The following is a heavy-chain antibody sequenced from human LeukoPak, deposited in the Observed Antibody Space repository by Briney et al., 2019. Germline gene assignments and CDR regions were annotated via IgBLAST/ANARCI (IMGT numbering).Heavy chain of an antibody. V-gene: IGHV4-34*01. Sequence: SETQSLTCAVYGGSFSGYYWSWIRQPPGKGLEWIGEINHSGSTNYNPSLKSRVTISVDTSKNQFSLKLSSVTAADTAVYYCARVGGYDPFDYWGQGTLVTVSS. D-gene: IGHD5-12*01. J-gene: IGHJ4*02. CDR1: GGSFSGYY. CDR3: ARVGGYDPFDY. CDR2: INHSGST.